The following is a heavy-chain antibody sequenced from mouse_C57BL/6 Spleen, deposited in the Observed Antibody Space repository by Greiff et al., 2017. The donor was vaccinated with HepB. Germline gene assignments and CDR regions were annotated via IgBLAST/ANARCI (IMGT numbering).Heavy chain of an antibody. CDR2: IHPNSGST. CDR1: GYTFTSYW. V-gene: IGHV1-64*01. J-gene: IGHJ1*03. Sequence: QVQLQQPGAELVKPGASVKLSCKASGYTFTSYWMHWVKQRPGQGLEWIGMIHPNSGSTNYNEKSKSKATLTVDKCSSTAYMQLSSLTSEDSAVYYCARRGYYGSTWYFDVWGTGTTVTVSS. CDR3: ARRGYYGSTWYFDV. D-gene: IGHD1-1*01.